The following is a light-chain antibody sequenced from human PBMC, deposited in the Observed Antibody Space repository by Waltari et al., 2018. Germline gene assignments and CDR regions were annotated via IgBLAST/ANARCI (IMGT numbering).Light chain of an antibody. CDR1: TSDIGGYNR. CDR2: EVS. J-gene: IGLJ7*01. CDR3: SSFAGSATLL. V-gene: IGLV2-11*01. Sequence: QAALTQPPSMSGSPGQSVTISCTGTTSDIGGYNRVSWYQQHPGKAPTLMTYEVSPRPSGVSERFSGSKSGNTSSLTISVLQAEDEADYYCSSFAGSATLLFGGGTRLTVL.